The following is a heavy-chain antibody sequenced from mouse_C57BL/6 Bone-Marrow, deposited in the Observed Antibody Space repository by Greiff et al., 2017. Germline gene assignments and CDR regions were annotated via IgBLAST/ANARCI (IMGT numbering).Heavy chain of an antibody. V-gene: IGHV5-4*03. Sequence: EVMLVESGGGLVKPGGSLKLSCAASGFTFSSYAMSWVRQTPEKRLEWVATISDGGSYTYYPDNVKGRFTISRDNAKNNLYLQMSQLKSEDTAMFYCACGSPTMFTSYCDDWGQGTTLTVSS. CDR1: GFTFSSYA. J-gene: IGHJ2*01. CDR2: ISDGGSYT. D-gene: IGHD2-9*01. CDR3: ACGSPTMFTSYCDD.